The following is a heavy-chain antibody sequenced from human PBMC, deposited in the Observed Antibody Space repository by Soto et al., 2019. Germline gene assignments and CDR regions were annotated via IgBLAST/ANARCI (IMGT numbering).Heavy chain of an antibody. CDR3: ANNYCSSTSCYDWYFDL. CDR1: GFTFSSYS. Sequence: EVQLVESGGGLVKPGGSLRLSCAASGFTFSSYSMNWVRQAPGKGLEWVSSISSSSSYIYYADSVKGRFTISRDNAKNSLYLQMNSLRAEDTAVYYCANNYCSSTSCYDWYFDLWGRGTLVTVSS. D-gene: IGHD2-2*01. J-gene: IGHJ2*01. CDR2: ISSSSSYI. V-gene: IGHV3-21*01.